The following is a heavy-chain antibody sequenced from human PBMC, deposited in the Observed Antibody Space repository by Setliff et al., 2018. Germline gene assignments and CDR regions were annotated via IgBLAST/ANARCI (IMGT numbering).Heavy chain of an antibody. Sequence: PGGSLRLSCAASGFTFSSNNMHWVRQAPGKGLEWVSCISGSSSYIYYADSVKGRFTISRDNAKNSLYLQMNSLRAEDTAVYYCARAPSSSSASWFDPWGQGTLVTDSS. D-gene: IGHD6-6*01. V-gene: IGHV3-21*01. CDR3: ARAPSSSSASWFDP. J-gene: IGHJ5*02. CDR1: GFTFSSNN. CDR2: ISGSSSYI.